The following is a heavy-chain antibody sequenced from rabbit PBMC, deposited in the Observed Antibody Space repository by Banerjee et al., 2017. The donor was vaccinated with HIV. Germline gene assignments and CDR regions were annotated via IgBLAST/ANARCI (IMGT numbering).Heavy chain of an antibody. D-gene: IGHD4-1*01. CDR1: GFSFSNKYV. V-gene: IGHV1S45*01. J-gene: IGHJ4*01. CDR2: IYAGSSGST. CDR3: ARDLAGVIGWNFNL. Sequence: QEQLEESGGDLVKPEGSLTLTCTASGFSFSNKYVMCWVRQAPGKGLEWVACIYAGSSGSTQYANWAKGRFTISKISSTTVTLQITSLTAADTATYLCARDLAGVIGWNFNLWGPGTLVTVS.